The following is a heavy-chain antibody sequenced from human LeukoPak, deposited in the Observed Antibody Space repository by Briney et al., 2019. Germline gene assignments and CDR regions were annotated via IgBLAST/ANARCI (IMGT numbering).Heavy chain of an antibody. J-gene: IGHJ5*02. CDR3: ARQPDGCSGGSCYVWFDP. D-gene: IGHD2-15*01. V-gene: IGHV5-51*01. Sequence: GESLKISCKGSGYSFIDHWSGWGRQMPGKRLEWMGSIYPDDSETRYNPYFQGQVIISADKSINTAYLQWSRLEASDTAMYYCARQPDGCSGGSCYVWFDPWGQGTLVTVSS. CDR2: IYPDDSET. CDR1: GYSFIDHW.